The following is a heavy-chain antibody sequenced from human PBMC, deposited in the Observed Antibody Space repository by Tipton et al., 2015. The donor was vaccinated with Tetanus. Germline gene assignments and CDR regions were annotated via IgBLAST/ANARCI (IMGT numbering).Heavy chain of an antibody. CDR1: GYSFNIYW. CDR3: ARRLGPYTGDQIWHFDL. V-gene: IGHV5-51*01. CDR2: IYPGDSDT. J-gene: IGHJ2*01. D-gene: IGHD7-27*01. Sequence: QLVQSGAEVKKPGESLKIPCKGSGYSFNIYWIAWVRQMPGKGLEWMGIIYPGDSDTRYSPSFQGQVTISADKSITTAYLRWNSLKASDTAMYYCARRLGPYTGDQIWHFDLWGRGTLVTVSS.